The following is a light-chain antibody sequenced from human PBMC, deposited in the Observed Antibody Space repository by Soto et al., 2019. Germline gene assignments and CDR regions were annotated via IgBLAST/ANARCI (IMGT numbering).Light chain of an antibody. J-gene: IGKJ4*01. CDR1: QSISSY. CDR3: QQSYSTPLT. V-gene: IGKV1-39*01. Sequence: DIQMTQSPSSLSASVGDRVTITCRASQSISSYLNWYQQKPGKAPDVLISAASSLQSGAPSRFSGSGSGTDFTLTISSLQPEDSATYYCQQSYSTPLTFGGGTKVEIK. CDR2: AAS.